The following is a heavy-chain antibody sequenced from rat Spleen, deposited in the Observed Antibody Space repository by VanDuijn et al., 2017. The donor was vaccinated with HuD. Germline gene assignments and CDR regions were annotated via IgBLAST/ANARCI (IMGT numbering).Heavy chain of an antibody. D-gene: IGHD1-4*01. CDR2: ISYDGGNT. V-gene: IGHV5-25*01. Sequence: EVQLVESGGGSVQPGRSMKLSCAASGFTFSNYGMAWVRQAPKRGLEWVAKISYDGGNTYYRDSVKGRFTISRDNAKSTLYLQMDSLRSEDTATYYCTTGLPGYPDYWGQGVMVTVSS. CDR3: TTGLPGYPDY. J-gene: IGHJ2*01. CDR1: GFTFSNYG.